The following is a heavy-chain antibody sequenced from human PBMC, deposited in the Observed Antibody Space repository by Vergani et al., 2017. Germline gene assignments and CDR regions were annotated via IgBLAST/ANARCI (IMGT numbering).Heavy chain of an antibody. CDR3: ARARPPYGGNSRRGWYFDL. V-gene: IGHV4-59*01. J-gene: IGHJ2*01. CDR1: GGSISSYY. D-gene: IGHD4-23*01. CDR2: IYYSGST. Sequence: QVQLQESGPGLVKPSETLSLTCTVSGGSISSYYWSWIRQPPGKGLEWIGYIYYSGSTNYNPSLKSRVTISVDTSKNQFSLKLSSVTAADTAVYYCARARPPYGGNSRRGWYFDLWGRSTLVTVSS.